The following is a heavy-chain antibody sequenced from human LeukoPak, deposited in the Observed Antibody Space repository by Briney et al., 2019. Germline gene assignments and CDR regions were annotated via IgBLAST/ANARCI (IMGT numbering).Heavy chain of an antibody. CDR3: ARDSRGFGEFD. Sequence: SETLSLTCAVSGYSISSGYYWGWIRQPPGKGLEWIGSIYHSGSTYYNPSLKSRVTISVDTSENQFSLKLSSVTAADTAVYYCARDSRGFGEFDWGQGTLVTVSS. D-gene: IGHD3-10*01. CDR2: IYHSGST. V-gene: IGHV4-38-2*02. J-gene: IGHJ4*02. CDR1: GYSISSGYY.